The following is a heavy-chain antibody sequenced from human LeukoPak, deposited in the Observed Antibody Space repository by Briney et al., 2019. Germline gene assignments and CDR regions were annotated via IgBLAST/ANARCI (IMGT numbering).Heavy chain of an antibody. CDR1: GFTFSDYG. CDR2: IWYDGSNT. D-gene: IGHD3-22*01. J-gene: IGHJ4*02. CDR3: ASGSYYYASSGYYNDFDY. Sequence: GGSLRLSCAASGFTFSDYGMHWVRQAPGKGLEWVALIWYDGSNTYYADPVKGRLTISRDNSKNTLYLQLNSLRVEDTAVYYCASGSYYYASSGYYNDFDYWGQGTLVTVSS. V-gene: IGHV3-33*01.